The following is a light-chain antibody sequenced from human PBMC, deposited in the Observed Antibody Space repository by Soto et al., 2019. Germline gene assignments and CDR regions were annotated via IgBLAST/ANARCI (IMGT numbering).Light chain of an antibody. J-gene: IGKJ1*01. V-gene: IGKV3-20*01. CDR1: QSVNNNY. CDR3: QLYGRSPLKLT. CDR2: GAS. Sequence: EIVLTQSPGTLSLSPGERATLPFRASQSVNNNYLAWYQQKPGQAPRLLIYGASSRATGIPDRFSGSGSGTDFTLTISRLEPEDFAVYYCQLYGRSPLKLTFGPGTKVDIK.